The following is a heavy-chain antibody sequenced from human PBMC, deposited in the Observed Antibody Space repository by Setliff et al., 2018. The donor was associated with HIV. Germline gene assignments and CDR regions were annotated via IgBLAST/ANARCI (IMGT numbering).Heavy chain of an antibody. Sequence: SETLSLTCAVSGYSISRGYFWVWVRQPPGKGLEWIGSVSHSGNTDYNISLKSRVTISIDNSNNHFSLKLNSVIAADTAVYYCARVSFWAFDIWGQGSMVTVSS. CDR1: GYSISRGYF. J-gene: IGHJ3*02. CDR3: ARVSFWAFDI. D-gene: IGHD3-3*01. CDR2: VSHSGNT. V-gene: IGHV4-38-2*01.